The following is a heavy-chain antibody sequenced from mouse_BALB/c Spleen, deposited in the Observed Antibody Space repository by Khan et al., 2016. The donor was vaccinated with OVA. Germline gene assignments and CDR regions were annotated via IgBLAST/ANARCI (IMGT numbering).Heavy chain of an antibody. Sequence: EVQLQESGPGLVKPSQSLSLTCTVTGYSITSGYGWNWIRQFPGNKLEWMGYISYSGSTNYNPSLKSRISITRDTSKNQFFLQLNSGTTEETATYYCARTARIKYWGQGTTLTVSA. CDR2: ISYSGST. J-gene: IGHJ2*01. V-gene: IGHV3-2*02. D-gene: IGHD1-2*01. CDR3: ARTARIKY. CDR1: GYSITSGYG.